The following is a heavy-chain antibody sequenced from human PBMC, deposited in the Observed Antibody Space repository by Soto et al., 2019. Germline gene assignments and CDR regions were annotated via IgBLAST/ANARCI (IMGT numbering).Heavy chain of an antibody. CDR3: ARRGGGYYYESSGYYYGYPGFDY. CDR1: GYSFTSYW. V-gene: IGHV5-51*01. Sequence: GESLKISCKGSGYSFTSYWIGWVRQMPGKGLEWMGIIYPGDSDTRYSPSFQGQVTISADKSISTAYLQWSSLKASDTAMYYCARRGGGYYYESSGYYYGYPGFDYWGQGNLVTVYS. CDR2: IYPGDSDT. D-gene: IGHD3-22*01. J-gene: IGHJ4*02.